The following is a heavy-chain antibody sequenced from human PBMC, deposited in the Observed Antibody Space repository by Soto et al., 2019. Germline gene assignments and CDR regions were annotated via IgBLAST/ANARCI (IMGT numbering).Heavy chain of an antibody. Sequence: QVQLQESGPGLVKPSQTLSLTCTVSGGSMNSGGYCWNWIRQHPGEGLEWIGCISYGGTTSFHPSLKSRLTISVDTSKNQFSLMLNSVTAADTAVYYCSRGIRVWGQGTLITVSS. V-gene: IGHV4-31*03. CDR2: ISYGGTT. CDR3: SRGIRV. J-gene: IGHJ4*02. CDR1: GGSMNSGGYC.